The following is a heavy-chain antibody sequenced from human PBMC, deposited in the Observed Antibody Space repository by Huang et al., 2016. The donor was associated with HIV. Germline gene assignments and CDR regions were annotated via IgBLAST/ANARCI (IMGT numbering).Heavy chain of an antibody. V-gene: IGHV1-8*01. CDR2: MNPNSVNT. Sequence: QVQLVQSGAEVKKPGASVKVSCKASGYTFTRYDINWGRPAPGKGREWMGWMNPNSVNTGYAQKVQGRVTMTRNTSISTAYMELSSLRSEDTAVYYCASGSGWRWGMDVWGQGTTVTVSS. J-gene: IGHJ6*02. D-gene: IGHD6-19*01. CDR1: GYTFTRYD. CDR3: ASGSGWRWGMDV.